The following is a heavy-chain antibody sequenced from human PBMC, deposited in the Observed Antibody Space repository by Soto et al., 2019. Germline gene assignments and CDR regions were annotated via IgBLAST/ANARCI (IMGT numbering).Heavy chain of an antibody. Sequence: GGSLRLSCAASGFTFSSYSMNWVRQAPGKGLEWVSSISSSSSYIYYADSVKGRFTISRDNAKNSLYLQMNSLRAEDTAVYYCARDSKRIYYDSSGYYSANFDYWGQGTLVTVSS. CDR2: ISSSSSYI. D-gene: IGHD3-22*01. CDR1: GFTFSSYS. J-gene: IGHJ4*02. CDR3: ARDSKRIYYDSSGYYSANFDY. V-gene: IGHV3-21*01.